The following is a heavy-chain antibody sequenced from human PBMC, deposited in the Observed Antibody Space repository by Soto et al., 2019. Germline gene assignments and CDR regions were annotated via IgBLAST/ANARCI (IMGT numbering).Heavy chain of an antibody. CDR1: GFTFSSYS. CDR2: ISSSSSYI. V-gene: IGHV3-21*01. J-gene: IGHJ6*02. D-gene: IGHD3-10*01. CDR3: ARDVEVIQGTSYYGSGTPGMDV. Sequence: VESLRLSWAASGFTFSSYSMNWVRQAPGEGLEWVSSISSSSSYIYYADSVKGRFTISRDNAKNSLYLQMNSLRAEDTAVYYCARDVEVIQGTSYYGSGTPGMDVWGQGTTVTVS.